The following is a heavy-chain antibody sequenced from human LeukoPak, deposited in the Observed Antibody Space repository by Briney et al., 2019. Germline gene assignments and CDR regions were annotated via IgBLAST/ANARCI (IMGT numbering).Heavy chain of an antibody. V-gene: IGHV4-38-2*02. CDR3: ARDDYSNYGHY. CDR2: NYNSGT. D-gene: IGHD4-11*01. Sequence: SETLSLTCAVSGYSISSGFCWAWIRQPPGKGLEWIGINYNSGTYYNPSLESRVTMSIDTSKNQFSLRLSSVTAADTAVYYCARDDYSNYGHYWGQGKLVTVSS. J-gene: IGHJ4*02. CDR1: GYSISSGFC.